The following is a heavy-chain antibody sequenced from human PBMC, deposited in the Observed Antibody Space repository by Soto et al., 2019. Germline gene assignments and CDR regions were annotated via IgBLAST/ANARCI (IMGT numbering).Heavy chain of an antibody. J-gene: IGHJ4*02. CDR1: GVSISSGGYY. V-gene: IGHV4-31*03. Sequence: QVQLQESGPGLVKPSQTLSLTCTVSGVSISSGGYYWSWIRQHPGKGLEWIGYIYYSGSTYYNPSLRSRVTISVYTSKNQFSLKLSSVTAAATAVYYCARALRYSSSPGPSWYWGQGTLVTVSS. CDR3: ARALRYSSSPGPSWY. D-gene: IGHD6-6*01. CDR2: IYYSGST.